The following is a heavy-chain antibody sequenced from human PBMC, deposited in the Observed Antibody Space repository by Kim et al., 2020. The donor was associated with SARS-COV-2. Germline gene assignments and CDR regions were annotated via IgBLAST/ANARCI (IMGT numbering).Heavy chain of an antibody. CDR1: GDSISNTNYF. CDR3: ARDRHCFNPNCYVSGFDI. J-gene: IGHJ3*02. Sequence: SETLSLTCTVSGDSISNTNYFWGWIRQPPGKGLEWIGSIYYSGITYYNPSLKSRVTISLDTSKNQFSLKLSSVTAADTAVYYCARDRHCFNPNCYVSGFDIWGQGTMVTVSS. CDR2: IYYSGIT. V-gene: IGHV4-39*07. D-gene: IGHD2-2*01.